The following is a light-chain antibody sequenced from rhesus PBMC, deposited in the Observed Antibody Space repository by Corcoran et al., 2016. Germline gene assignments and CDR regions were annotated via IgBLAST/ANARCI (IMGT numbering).Light chain of an antibody. CDR3: CSYTTTNTYV. J-gene: IGLJ6*01. CDR2: EVS. V-gene: IGLV2S7*01. CDR1: TGDVGTYNY. Sequence: QSAPTQPPSVSGSPGQSVAISCAGTTGDVGTYNYVSWYQQHPGKAPKLMIYEVSRRPPGVSDRFSGSKSGNTASLTISGLQAEDEADYYCCSYTTTNTYVFGSGTKLTVL.